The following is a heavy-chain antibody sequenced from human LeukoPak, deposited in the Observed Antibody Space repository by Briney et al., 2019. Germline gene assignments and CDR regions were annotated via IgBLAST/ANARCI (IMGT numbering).Heavy chain of an antibody. V-gene: IGHV3-7*01. CDR1: GFTFSNYW. CDR3: ARGAHIVVVVAARSNWFDP. J-gene: IGHJ5*02. D-gene: IGHD2-15*01. Sequence: GGSLRLSCTASGFTFSNYWMSWVRQAPGKGLEWVANIKQDGSEKYYVDSVKGRFTISRDNAKNSLYLQMNSLRAEDTAVYYCARGAHIVVVVAARSNWFDPWGQGTLVTVSS. CDR2: IKQDGSEK.